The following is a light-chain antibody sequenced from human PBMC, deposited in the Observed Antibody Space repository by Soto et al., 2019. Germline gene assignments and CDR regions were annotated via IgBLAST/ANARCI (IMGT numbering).Light chain of an antibody. CDR1: QCISSY. CDR3: QQYYSYPWT. CDR2: AAS. J-gene: IGKJ1*01. Sequence: AIRMTQYPCAFSGYTGYRVTITFRSSQCISSYLAWYQQKPGKAPKLLIYAASTLQSGVPSRFSGSGSGTDFTLTISCLQSEDFATYYCQQYYSYPWTFGKWTKVDIK. V-gene: IGKV1-8*01.